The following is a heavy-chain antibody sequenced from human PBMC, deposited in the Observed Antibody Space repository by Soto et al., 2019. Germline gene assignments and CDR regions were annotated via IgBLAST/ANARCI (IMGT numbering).Heavy chain of an antibody. CDR2: IYHSGST. CDR1: GGSISSGGYS. Sequence: QLHLQESGSGLVKPSQTLSLTCAVSGGSISSGGYSWSWIRQPPGKGLEWIGYIYHSGSTYYNPSLKSLVTISVDRSKNQFSLKLSSVTAADTAVYYCARERYGSGFDYWGQGTLVTVSS. V-gene: IGHV4-30-2*01. CDR3: ARERYGSGFDY. J-gene: IGHJ4*02. D-gene: IGHD3-10*01.